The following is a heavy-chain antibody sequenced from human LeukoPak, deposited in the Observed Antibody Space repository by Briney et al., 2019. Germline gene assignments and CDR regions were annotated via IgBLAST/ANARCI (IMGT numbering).Heavy chain of an antibody. J-gene: IGHJ6*03. CDR1: GFTFSNYG. Sequence: QPGGSLRLSCAASGFTFSNYGMHWVRQAPGKGLEWVSFIRYDGSNEYYADSVRGRFTISRDNSKNTLYLQMTSLRAEDTAVYYCAKVGGTPPRYYMDVWGKGTTVTVSS. CDR2: IRYDGSNE. D-gene: IGHD1-26*01. CDR3: AKVGGTPPRYYMDV. V-gene: IGHV3-30*02.